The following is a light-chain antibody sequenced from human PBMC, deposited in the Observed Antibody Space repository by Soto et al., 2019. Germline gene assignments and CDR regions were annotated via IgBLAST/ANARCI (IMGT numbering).Light chain of an antibody. CDR2: GAS. CDR3: QQYSSSTTT. J-gene: IGKJ5*01. CDR1: QSVSNDY. Sequence: EMVLTQSPGTLSLSPGDRATLSCRASQSVSNDYVAWVQQKPGQAPRLLIYGASNRATGIPDRFSGSGSGTEFNLTISRLQSEDFAVYYCQQYSSSTTTFGQGTRLEIK. V-gene: IGKV3-20*01.